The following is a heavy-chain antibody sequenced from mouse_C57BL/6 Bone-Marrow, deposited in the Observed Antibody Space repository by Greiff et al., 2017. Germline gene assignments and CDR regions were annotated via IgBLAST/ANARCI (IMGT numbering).Heavy chain of an antibody. D-gene: IGHD3-3*01. CDR2: IYPGGGYT. CDR1: GYTFTNYW. J-gene: IGHJ2*01. V-gene: IGHV1-63*01. Sequence: QVHVKQSGAELVRPGTSVKMSCKASGYTFTNYWIGWAKQRPGHGLEWIGDIYPGGGYTNYNEKFKGKATLTADKSSRTAYMQFSSLTSEDAAIYYCARSGEGPLFDYWGQGTTLTVSS. CDR3: ARSGEGPLFDY.